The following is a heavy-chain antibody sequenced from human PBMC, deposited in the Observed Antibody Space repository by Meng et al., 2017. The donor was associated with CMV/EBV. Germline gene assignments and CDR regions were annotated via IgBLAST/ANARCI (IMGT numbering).Heavy chain of an antibody. Sequence: GGSLRLSCAASGFTFSSYSMNWVRQAPGKGLEWVANINQGGSEKYYVDSVKGRFTMSRDNAKNSLYLQMSSLTAEDTAVYYCARYCTNTGCYIYDYWGQGTLVTVSS. J-gene: IGHJ4*02. CDR1: GFTFSSYS. CDR2: INQGGSEK. CDR3: ARYCTNTGCYIYDY. V-gene: IGHV3-7*01. D-gene: IGHD2-2*02.